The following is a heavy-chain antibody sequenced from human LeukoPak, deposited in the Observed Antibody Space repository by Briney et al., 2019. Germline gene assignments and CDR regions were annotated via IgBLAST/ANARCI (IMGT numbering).Heavy chain of an antibody. J-gene: IGHJ4*02. V-gene: IGHV4-30-2*01. CDR2: IYHSGST. D-gene: IGHD4-23*01. CDR3: ARSDGGNPSLFDY. CDR1: GGSISSGGYY. Sequence: SQTLSLTCTVSGGSISSGGYYWSWIRQPPGKGLEWIGYIYHSGSTYYNPSLKSRVTISVDRSKNQCSLKLSSVTAADTAVYYCARSDGGNPSLFDYWGQGTLVTVSS.